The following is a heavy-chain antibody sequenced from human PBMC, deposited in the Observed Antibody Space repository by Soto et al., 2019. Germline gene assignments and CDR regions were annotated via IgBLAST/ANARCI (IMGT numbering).Heavy chain of an antibody. CDR3: AKAEEYSSSWYPYSYYGMDV. CDR2: INSDGSRP. Sequence: GGSLRLSCAASGITFSIYWMHWVRQVPGRGLVWVSQINSDGSRPNYADSVKGRFTISRDNSNNTLYLQMNSLRAEDTAVYYCAKAEEYSSSWYPYSYYGMDVWGQGTTVTVSS. CDR1: GITFSIYW. V-gene: IGHV3-74*01. J-gene: IGHJ6*02. D-gene: IGHD6-13*01.